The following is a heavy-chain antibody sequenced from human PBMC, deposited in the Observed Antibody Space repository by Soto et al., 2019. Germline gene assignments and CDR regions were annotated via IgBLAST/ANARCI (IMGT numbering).Heavy chain of an antibody. J-gene: IGHJ6*02. D-gene: IGHD4-17*01. CDR2: ISGSGGST. V-gene: IGHV3-23*01. Sequence: EVQLLESGGGLVQPGGSLRLSCAASGFTFSSYAMSWVRQAPGKGLEWVSAISGSGGSTYYADSVKGRFTISRDNSKNTLYLQMNSLRAEDTAVYYCAKAAGATVTTPYYYYGMDVWGQGTTVTVSS. CDR3: AKAAGATVTTPYYYYGMDV. CDR1: GFTFSSYA.